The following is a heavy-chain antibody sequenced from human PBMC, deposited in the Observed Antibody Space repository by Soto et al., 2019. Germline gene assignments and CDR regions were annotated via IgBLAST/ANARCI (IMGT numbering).Heavy chain of an antibody. V-gene: IGHV4-39*01. CDR1: GGSISSSSYY. D-gene: IGHD6-6*01. CDR2: IYYSGST. J-gene: IGHJ4*02. CDR3: ARQSSIHPPGGY. Sequence: SETLSLTCTVSGGSISSSSYYWGWIRQPPGKGLEWIGSIYYSGSTYYNPSLKSRVTISVDTSKNQFSLKLSSVTAADTAVYYCARQSSIHPPGGYWGQGTLVTVSS.